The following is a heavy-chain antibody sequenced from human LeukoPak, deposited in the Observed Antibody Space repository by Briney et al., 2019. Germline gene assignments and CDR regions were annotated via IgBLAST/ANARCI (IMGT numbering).Heavy chain of an antibody. V-gene: IGHV3-30*18. CDR1: GFTFSSYS. J-gene: IGHJ6*02. Sequence: GRSLRLSCAASGFTFSSYSMNWVRQAPGKGLEWVAVISYDGSNKYYADSVKGRFTISRDNSKNTLYLQMNSLRAEDTAVYYCAKQRGLGEGDGMDVWGQGTTVTVSS. D-gene: IGHD3-3*01. CDR3: AKQRGLGEGDGMDV. CDR2: ISYDGSNK.